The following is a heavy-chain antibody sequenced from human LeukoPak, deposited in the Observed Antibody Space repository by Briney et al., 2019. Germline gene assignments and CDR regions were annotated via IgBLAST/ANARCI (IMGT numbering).Heavy chain of an antibody. J-gene: IGHJ6*03. Sequence: ASAKVSCKASGYTFTSYGISWVRQAPGQGLEWMGWISAYNGNTNYAQKLQGRVTMATDTSTSTAYMELRSLRSDDTAVYYCARNSRRGDEDYYYYYMDVWGKGTTVTVSS. CDR1: GYTFTSYG. CDR3: ARNSRRGDEDYYYYYMDV. V-gene: IGHV1-18*01. CDR2: ISAYNGNT. D-gene: IGHD3-16*01.